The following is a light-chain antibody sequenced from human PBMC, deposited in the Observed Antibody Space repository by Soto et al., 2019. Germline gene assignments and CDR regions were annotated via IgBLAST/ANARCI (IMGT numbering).Light chain of an antibody. V-gene: IGLV2-23*02. CDR3: CSFGGSGYV. CDR2: EVT. Sequence: QSALTQTASVSGSPGQSITISCSGTTSDVGIVSWYQHHPGKAPKLMIHEVTKRPSGVSDRFSGSKSGNSASLTISGLQAEDEADYFCCSFGGSGYVFGTGTKVTVL. J-gene: IGLJ1*01. CDR1: TSDVGI.